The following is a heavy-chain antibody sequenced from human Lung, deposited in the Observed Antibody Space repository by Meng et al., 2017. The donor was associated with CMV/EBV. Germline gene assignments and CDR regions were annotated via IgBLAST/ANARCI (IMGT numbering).Heavy chain of an antibody. V-gene: IGHV4-4*02. CDR1: W. D-gene: IGHD2-21*02. CDR2: FYHSGRT. Sequence: WWGGGGRVHGRGLGWSGEFYHSGRTASNPSLNSRVTISVDKFKTQFSLKLGSVTAADTAVYYCARIERRRILKYCGSDCSTTDYWGQGTLVTVSS. CDR3: ARIERRRILKYCGSDCSTTDY. J-gene: IGHJ4*02.